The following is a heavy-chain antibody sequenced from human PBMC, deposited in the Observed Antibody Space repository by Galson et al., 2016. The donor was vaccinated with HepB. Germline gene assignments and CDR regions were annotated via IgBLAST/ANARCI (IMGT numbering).Heavy chain of an antibody. Sequence: SLRLSCAASGFTFDDFSMHWVRQAPGKGLEWVSGLAWNSGEIGYADSVKGRFTISRDNAKKSLYLQMDSLRVEDTALYYCARPLSGWSYYFDYWGQGALVSVSS. D-gene: IGHD6-19*01. CDR2: LAWNSGEI. CDR3: ARPLSGWSYYFDY. J-gene: IGHJ4*02. V-gene: IGHV3-9*01. CDR1: GFTFDDFS.